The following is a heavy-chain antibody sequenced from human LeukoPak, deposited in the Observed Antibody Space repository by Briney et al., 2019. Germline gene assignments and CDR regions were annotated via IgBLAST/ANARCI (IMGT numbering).Heavy chain of an antibody. Sequence: SETLSLTCTVSGSSISSYYWSWIRQPPGKGLEWIGYIYYTGSSNYNPSLKSRVTISADTSKNQFSLKLSSVTAADTAVYYCARDKYYYDSSGYYYFDYWGQGTLVTVSS. CDR3: ARDKYYYDSSGYYYFDY. CDR1: GSSISSYY. J-gene: IGHJ4*02. D-gene: IGHD3-22*01. CDR2: IYYTGSS. V-gene: IGHV4-59*12.